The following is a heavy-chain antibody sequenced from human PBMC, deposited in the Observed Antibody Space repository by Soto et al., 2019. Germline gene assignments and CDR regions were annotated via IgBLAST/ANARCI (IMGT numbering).Heavy chain of an antibody. D-gene: IGHD3-3*01. CDR3: AKDKDFWSGYYSHFDY. Sequence: SLRLSCAASGFTFSNYAMSWVRQAPGKGLEWVSTIIPSGGSTYYADSVKGRFTLSRDNSKNTLYLQMNSLRAEDTAVYYCAKDKDFWSGYYSHFDYWGQGTLVTVSS. CDR2: IIPSGGST. CDR1: GFTFSNYA. J-gene: IGHJ4*02. V-gene: IGHV3-23*01.